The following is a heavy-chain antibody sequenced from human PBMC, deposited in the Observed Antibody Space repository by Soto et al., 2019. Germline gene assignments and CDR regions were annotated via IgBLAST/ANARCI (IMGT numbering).Heavy chain of an antibody. CDR1: GFTFSSYA. Sequence: GGSLRLSCAASGFTFSSYAMHWVRQAPGKGLEWVAVISYDGSNKYYADSVKGRFTISRDNSKNTLYLQMNSLRADDTTVYYCAKDIVIYFVSDTSYSGMD. V-gene: IGHV3-30*18. CDR2: ISYDGSNK. D-gene: IGHD3-10*02. J-gene: IGHJ6*01. CDR3: AKDIVIYFVSDTSYSGMD.